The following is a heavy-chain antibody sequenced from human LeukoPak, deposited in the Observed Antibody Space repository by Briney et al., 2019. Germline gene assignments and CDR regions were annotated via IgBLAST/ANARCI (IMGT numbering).Heavy chain of an antibody. CDR2: IIPIFGTA. D-gene: IGHD6-6*01. J-gene: IGHJ6*03. CDR3: ARRSSSSDSRCYYYMDV. V-gene: IGHV1-69*05. CDR1: GGTFSSYA. Sequence: GSSVKVSSKASGGTFSSYAISWVRQAPGQGLEWMGGIIPIFGTANYAQKFQGRVTITTDESTSTAYMELSSLRSEDTAVYYCARRSSSSDSRCYYYMDVWGKGTTVTVSS.